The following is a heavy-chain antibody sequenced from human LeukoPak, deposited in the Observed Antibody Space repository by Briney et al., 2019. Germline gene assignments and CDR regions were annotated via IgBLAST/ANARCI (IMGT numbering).Heavy chain of an antibody. CDR1: GYTFTSYY. CDR3: ARDSGHGWYDV. V-gene: IGHV1-2*02. CDR2: INPNSGGT. J-gene: IGHJ5*02. Sequence: GASVKVSCKASGYTFTSYYMHWVRQAPGQGLEWMGWINPNSGGTNYAQKFQDRVTMTRDTSISTAYLELSRLTSDDTAVYYCARDSGHGWYDVWGQGTLVAVSS.